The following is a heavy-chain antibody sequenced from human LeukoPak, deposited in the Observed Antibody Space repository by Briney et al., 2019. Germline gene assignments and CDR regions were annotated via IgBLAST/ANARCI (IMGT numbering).Heavy chain of an antibody. CDR1: GFPFSNYA. CDR3: AKVTSAKWTRLTWRFDAFDI. V-gene: IGHV3-23*01. CDR2: TSATGGST. D-gene: IGHD3/OR15-3a*01. J-gene: IGHJ3*02. Sequence: GGSLRLSCAASGFPFSNYAMSWVRQAPGKGLEWVSSTSATGGSTYYPDSVKGRFTISRDNSKNTLHLQMNSLRVEDTAVYYCAKVTSAKWTRLTWRFDAFDIWGPGTMVTVSS.